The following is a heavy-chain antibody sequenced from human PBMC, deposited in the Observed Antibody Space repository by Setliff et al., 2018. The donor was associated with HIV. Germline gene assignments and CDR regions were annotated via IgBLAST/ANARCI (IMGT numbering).Heavy chain of an antibody. J-gene: IGHJ6*03. CDR1: GGSISSNY. D-gene: IGHD3-10*01. Sequence: KPSETLSLTCTVSGGSISSNYWSWIRQSPGQGLEWIGYIYSSGSTNYNPSLKSRVTISVDTSKNLFALNLTSVTAADTAVYFCARTLEAATMVSLYYHYYYYMDVWGKGTTVTVSS. CDR2: IYSSGST. V-gene: IGHV4-59*01. CDR3: ARTLEAATMVSLYYHYYYYMDV.